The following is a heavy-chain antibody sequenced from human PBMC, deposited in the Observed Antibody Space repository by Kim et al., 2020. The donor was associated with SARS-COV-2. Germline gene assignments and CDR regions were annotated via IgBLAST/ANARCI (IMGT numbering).Heavy chain of an antibody. Sequence: SVKGRYTSARDNSNNTLYLQMNSLGAEDTAVYYCAKGGRMLYGPYNWFDPWGQGTLVTVSS. CDR3: AKGGRMLYGPYNWFDP. J-gene: IGHJ5*02. V-gene: IGHV3-23*01. D-gene: IGHD3-16*01.